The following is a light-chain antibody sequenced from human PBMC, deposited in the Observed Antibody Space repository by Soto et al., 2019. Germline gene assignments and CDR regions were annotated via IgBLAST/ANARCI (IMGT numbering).Light chain of an antibody. Sequence: DIQMTQSPSSLSASVGDAVSLTCRASRSISNYLNWYQQKPGRAPKLLISGASSLQRGVPSRFSGSGSGTTVTLTITSLQPDDFALYFCQQSYTAPYTFGPGTKVEIK. V-gene: IGKV1-39*01. CDR2: GAS. CDR3: QQSYTAPYT. J-gene: IGKJ3*01. CDR1: RSISNY.